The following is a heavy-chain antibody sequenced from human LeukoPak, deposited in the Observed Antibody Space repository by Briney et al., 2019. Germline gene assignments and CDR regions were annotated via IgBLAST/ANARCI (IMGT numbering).Heavy chain of an antibody. CDR2: ISYDGSNK. CDR3: ARDQSGVVPAALGAFQH. Sequence: GGSLRLSCAASGFTFSSYAMHWVRQAPGKGLGWVAVISYDGSNKYYADSVKGRFTISRDNSKNTLYLQMNSLRAEDTAVYYCARDQSGVVPAALGAFQHWGQGTLVTVSS. V-gene: IGHV3-30-3*01. CDR1: GFTFSSYA. D-gene: IGHD2-2*01. J-gene: IGHJ1*01.